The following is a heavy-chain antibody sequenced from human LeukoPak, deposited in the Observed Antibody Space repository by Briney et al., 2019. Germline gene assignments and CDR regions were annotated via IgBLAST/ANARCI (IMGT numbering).Heavy chain of an antibody. Sequence: SQTLSLACAISGDSASSNSAAWNWIRQSPSRGLEWLGRTYYRSKWYNDYTVSVKSRISINPDTSKNQFSLQLQSVTPEDTAVYYCARFDYGAPDYWGQGTLVTVSS. CDR2: TYYRSKWYN. CDR1: GDSASSNSAA. V-gene: IGHV6-1*01. CDR3: ARFDYGAPDY. D-gene: IGHD3-16*01. J-gene: IGHJ4*02.